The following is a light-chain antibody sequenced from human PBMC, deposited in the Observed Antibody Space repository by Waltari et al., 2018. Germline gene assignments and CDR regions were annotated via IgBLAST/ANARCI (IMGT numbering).Light chain of an antibody. CDR3: AVWDDSLNGPV. J-gene: IGLJ2*01. CDR1: NSNVGGNT. CDR2: IDN. Sequence: QSVLTQPASASGTPGQRVTISCSGSNSNVGGNTVNWYQQFPGTAPKLLIYIDNLRPSGIPDRSSGSKSGTSASLAISGLQSEDEADYYCAVWDDSLNGPVFGGGTKLTVL. V-gene: IGLV1-44*01.